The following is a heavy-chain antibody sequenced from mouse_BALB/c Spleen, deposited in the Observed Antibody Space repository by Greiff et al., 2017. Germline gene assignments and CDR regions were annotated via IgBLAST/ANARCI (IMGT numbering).Heavy chain of an antibody. CDR1: GFTFSSYA. D-gene: IGHD2-1*01. V-gene: IGHV5-6-5*01. J-gene: IGHJ1*01. CDR3: ARHRDGNYGWYFDV. Sequence: EVMLVESGGGLVKPGGSLKLSCAASGFTFSSYAMSWVRQTPEKRLEWVASISSGGSTYYPDSVKGRFTISRDNARNILYLQMSSLRSEDTAMYYCARHRDGNYGWYFDVWGAGTTVTVSS. CDR2: ISSGGST.